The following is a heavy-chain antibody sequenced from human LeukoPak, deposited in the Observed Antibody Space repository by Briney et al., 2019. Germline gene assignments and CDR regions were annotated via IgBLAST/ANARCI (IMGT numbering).Heavy chain of an antibody. D-gene: IGHD3-16*02. CDR2: ISAYNGNT. CDR1: GYTFTSYG. V-gene: IGHV1-18*01. CDR3: ARDLITFGGVIGGTFDY. Sequence: ASVKVSCKASGYTFTSYGISWVRQAPGQGLEWMGWISAYNGNTNYAQKLQGRVTMTTDTSTSTAYMELRSLRSDDTAVYYCARDLITFGGVIGGTFDYWGQGTLVTVSS. J-gene: IGHJ4*02.